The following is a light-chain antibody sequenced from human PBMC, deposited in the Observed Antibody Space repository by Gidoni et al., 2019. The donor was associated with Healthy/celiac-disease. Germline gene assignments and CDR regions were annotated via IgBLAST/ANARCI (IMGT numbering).Light chain of an antibody. Sequence: DIQMTQSPSSLSASVGDRVTITCRASQSISSYLNWYQQKPGKAPKLLIYDASSLQSGVPSRFSSSGSGTDFTITISSLQPEDFATYYCQRSYSTPQITFGGGTKVEIK. CDR1: QSISSY. J-gene: IGKJ4*02. CDR2: DAS. CDR3: QRSYSTPQIT. V-gene: IGKV1-39*01.